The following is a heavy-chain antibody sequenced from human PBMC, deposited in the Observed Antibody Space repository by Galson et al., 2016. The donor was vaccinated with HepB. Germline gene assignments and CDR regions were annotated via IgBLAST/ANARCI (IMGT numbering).Heavy chain of an antibody. Sequence: TLSLTCTVSGASISSGGHYWSWIRQLPGKGLEWIGYVHHSGSTYYNPSLESRVTMSIDTSNDQFSLDLTSVTAADTAVYFCARDEYAYVFDLWGRGTLVTVSS. CDR2: VHHSGST. V-gene: IGHV4-31*03. J-gene: IGHJ2*01. D-gene: IGHD2-2*01. CDR3: ARDEYAYVFDL. CDR1: GASISSGGHY.